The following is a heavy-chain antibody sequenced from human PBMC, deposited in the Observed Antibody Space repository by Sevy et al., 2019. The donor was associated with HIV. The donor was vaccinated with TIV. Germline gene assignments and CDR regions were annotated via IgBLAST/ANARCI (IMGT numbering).Heavy chain of an antibody. CDR1: GFTFSSYG. J-gene: IGHJ4*02. CDR3: AKISWGEYSSSSGYFDY. CDR2: ISYDGSNK. D-gene: IGHD6-6*01. Sequence: GGSLRLSCAASGFTFSSYGMHWVRQAPGKGLEWVAVISYDGSNKYYADSVKGRFTISRDNSKNTLYLQMNSLRAEDTAVYYCAKISWGEYSSSSGYFDYWGQGTLVTVSS. V-gene: IGHV3-30*18.